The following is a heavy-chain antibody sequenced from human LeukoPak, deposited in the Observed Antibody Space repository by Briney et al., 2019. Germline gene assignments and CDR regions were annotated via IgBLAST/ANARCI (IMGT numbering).Heavy chain of an antibody. V-gene: IGHV1-2*02. CDR1: GYTFTGYY. J-gene: IGHJ4*02. CDR2: INPNSGGT. CDR3: ARDRFYSSSWSPTFDY. D-gene: IGHD6-13*01. Sequence: GASVKVSCKASGYTFTGYYMHWARQAPGQGLEWMGWINPNSGGTNYAQKFQGRVTMTRDTSISTAYMELSRLRSDDTAVYYCARDRFYSSSWSPTFDYWGQGTLVTVSS.